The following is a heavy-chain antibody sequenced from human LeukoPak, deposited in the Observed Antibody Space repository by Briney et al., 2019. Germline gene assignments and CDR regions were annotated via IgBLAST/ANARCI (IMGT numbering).Heavy chain of an antibody. CDR1: NYSISTDYY. Sequence: PSETLSLTCSVSNYSISTDYYWSWIRQPPGKGLEWIGYIYYSGSTNYNPSLRSRVTISVDTSKNQFSLKLSSVTAADTAVYYCARVHCSSTSCYEDYWGQGTLVTVSS. CDR3: ARVHCSSTSCYEDY. CDR2: IYYSGST. V-gene: IGHV4-61*01. D-gene: IGHD2-2*01. J-gene: IGHJ4*02.